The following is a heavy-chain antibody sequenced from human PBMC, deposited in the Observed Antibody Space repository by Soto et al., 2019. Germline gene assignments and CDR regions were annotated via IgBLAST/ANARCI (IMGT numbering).Heavy chain of an antibody. V-gene: IGHV3-33*01. Sequence: QVQLVESGGGVVQPGRSLRLSCAASGFTFSTYGMHWVRQAPGMGLEWVAVIWYDGSHKDYADSVKGRFTISRDNSMNTLYLQMHSLRVEDTALYYCARAVGPFDYWGQGTLVTVSS. CDR2: IWYDGSHK. CDR1: GFTFSTYG. D-gene: IGHD1-26*01. CDR3: ARAVGPFDY. J-gene: IGHJ4*02.